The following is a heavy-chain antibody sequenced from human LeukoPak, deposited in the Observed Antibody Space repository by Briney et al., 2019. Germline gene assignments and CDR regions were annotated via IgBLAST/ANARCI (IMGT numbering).Heavy chain of an antibody. Sequence: SETLSLTCAVYGGSFNGYYWSWIRQPPGKGLEWIGEINHSGSTNYNPSLKSRVTISVDTSKNQFSLKLSSVTAADTAVYYCASNTGLAPYNWFDPWGQGTLVTVSS. CDR2: INHSGST. J-gene: IGHJ5*02. D-gene: IGHD5-18*01. CDR3: ASNTGLAPYNWFDP. CDR1: GGSFNGYY. V-gene: IGHV4-34*01.